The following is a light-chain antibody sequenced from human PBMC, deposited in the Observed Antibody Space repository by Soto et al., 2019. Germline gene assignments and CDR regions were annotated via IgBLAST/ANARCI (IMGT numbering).Light chain of an antibody. J-gene: IGLJ3*02. CDR3: CSYAGSSTNWV. Sequence: QSALTQPASVSGSPGQSITISCTGTSSDVGSYNLVSWYQQHPGKAPKLMIYEVSKRPSGVSNRFSGSKSGNTASLTISGLQAEDEADYYCCSYAGSSTNWVFGGWTKLTFL. CDR1: SSDVGSYNL. V-gene: IGLV2-23*02. CDR2: EVS.